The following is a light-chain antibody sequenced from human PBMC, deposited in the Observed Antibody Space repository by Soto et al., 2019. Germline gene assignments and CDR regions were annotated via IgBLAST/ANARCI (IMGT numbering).Light chain of an antibody. V-gene: IGKV1-5*01. Sequence: DIQMTQSPSTLSASVGDRVTITCRASHSISSWLAWYQQKPGKGPKLLIYDASSLESGVPPRFSGRGSGTDFTLTISSLHPDDFATYYCQQYNSYSPTFGQGTKVDIK. CDR2: DAS. J-gene: IGKJ1*01. CDR3: QQYNSYSPT. CDR1: HSISSW.